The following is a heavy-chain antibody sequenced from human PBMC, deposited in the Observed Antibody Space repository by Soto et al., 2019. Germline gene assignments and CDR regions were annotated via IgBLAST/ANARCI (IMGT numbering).Heavy chain of an antibody. CDR1: GFTFSSYG. J-gene: IGHJ4*02. CDR2: IWYDGSNK. Sequence: PGGSLRLSCAASGFTFSSYGMHWVRQAPGKGLEWVAVIWYDGSNKYYADSVKGRFTISRDNSKNTLYLQMNSLRAEDTAVYYCARDLGLTGTTVEDSWGQGTLVTVSS. V-gene: IGHV3-33*01. D-gene: IGHD1-7*01. CDR3: ARDLGLTGTTVEDS.